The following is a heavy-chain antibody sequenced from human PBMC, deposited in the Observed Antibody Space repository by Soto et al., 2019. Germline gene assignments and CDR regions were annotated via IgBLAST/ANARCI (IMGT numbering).Heavy chain of an antibody. V-gene: IGHV3-23*01. D-gene: IGHD2-15*01. Sequence: EVQLLESGGGLVQPGGSLRLSCAASGFTFSSYAMSWVRQAPGKGLEWVSAISGSGGSTYYADSVKGRITISRDNSKNTMYMKMNSLRAEDTAVYYCANDGKGRFKLLLGGKYYYYMAVWGKGTTVTVSS. CDR1: GFTFSSYA. CDR2: ISGSGGST. CDR3: ANDGKGRFKLLLGGKYYYYMAV. J-gene: IGHJ6*03.